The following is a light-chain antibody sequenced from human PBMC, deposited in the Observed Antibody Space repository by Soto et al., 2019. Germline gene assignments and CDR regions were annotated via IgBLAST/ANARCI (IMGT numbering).Light chain of an antibody. CDR2: DTS. Sequence: EIVLTQSPGTLSLSPGERATLSCRASQSVSSTFLAWYQQKPGQAPSLLIYDTSTRATGIPDRFSGGGSGTDFTLPISRLEPEDFAVYYCQQYCGSPPITFGQGTRLEIK. V-gene: IGKV3-20*01. J-gene: IGKJ5*01. CDR3: QQYCGSPPIT. CDR1: QSVSSTF.